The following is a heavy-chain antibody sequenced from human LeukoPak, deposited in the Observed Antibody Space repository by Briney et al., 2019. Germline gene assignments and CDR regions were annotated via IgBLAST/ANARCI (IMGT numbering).Heavy chain of an antibody. Sequence: SKTLSLTCTVSGGSISGYYWSWIRQPPGKGLEWIGYIYDSGSTNYNPSLKSRVTISVDTSKNQFSLKLSSVTAADTAVYYCARGGSGYDSFYYYGMDVWGQGTTVTVSS. J-gene: IGHJ6*02. D-gene: IGHD5-12*01. CDR2: IYDSGST. CDR3: ARGGSGYDSFYYYGMDV. V-gene: IGHV4-59*01. CDR1: GGSISGYY.